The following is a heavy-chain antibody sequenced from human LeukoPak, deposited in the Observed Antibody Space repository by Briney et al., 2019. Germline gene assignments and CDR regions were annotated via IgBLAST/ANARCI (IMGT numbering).Heavy chain of an antibody. CDR1: GGTFSTYA. J-gene: IGHJ4*02. V-gene: IGHV1-69*04. D-gene: IGHD3-3*01. CDR3: ATGIGTLWSGYYHDY. CDR2: IIPVLGVA. Sequence: SVKHSCKASGGTFSTYAISWVRQAPGQGLEWMGRIIPVLGVANYAQKFQGRVTISADKSTSTAYMEVSSLRSEDTAVYYCATGIGTLWSGYYHDYWGQGTLVTVSS.